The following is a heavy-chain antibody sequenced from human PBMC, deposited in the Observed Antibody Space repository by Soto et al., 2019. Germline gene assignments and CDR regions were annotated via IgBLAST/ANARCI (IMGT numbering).Heavy chain of an antibody. CDR2: INSDGSDT. CDR1: GFAFGSYW. D-gene: IGHD6-19*01. CDR3: ARDAVAATWYFDI. V-gene: IGHV3-74*01. Sequence: EVQLVESGGCLVQPGGSLRLSCAASGFAFGSYWMHWVRQAPGKGLVWVARINSDGSDTSYANSVKGRFTISRDNGKNTVSLQMNSLRDEDTAVYFCARDAVAATWYFDIWGRGTLVAVSS. J-gene: IGHJ2*01.